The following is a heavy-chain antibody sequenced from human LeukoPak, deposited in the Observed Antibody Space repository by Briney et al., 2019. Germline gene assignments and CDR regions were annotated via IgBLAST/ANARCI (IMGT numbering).Heavy chain of an antibody. V-gene: IGHV3-53*01. Sequence: PGGSLRLSCAASGFTFSSYWMSWVRQAPGNGLEWVSLIYSGGNTYYADSVRGRFSISRDNSKNTLYLQMNSLRAEDTAVYYCARAYCSGGSCYFDYWGQGALVTVSS. CDR2: IYSGGNT. CDR3: ARAYCSGGSCYFDY. J-gene: IGHJ4*02. CDR1: GFTFSSYW. D-gene: IGHD2-15*01.